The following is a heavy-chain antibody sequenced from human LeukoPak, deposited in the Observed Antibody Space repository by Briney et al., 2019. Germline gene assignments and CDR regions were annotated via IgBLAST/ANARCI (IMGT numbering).Heavy chain of an antibody. D-gene: IGHD3-10*01. CDR2: IYHSGST. V-gene: IGHV4-4*02. CDR1: GGSISSSNW. Sequence: SETLSLTCAVSGGSISSSNWWSWVRQPPGKGLEWIGEIYHSGSTNYNPSLKSRVTISVDKSKNQFSLKLSSVTAADTAVYYCARGRKVRGAIRKNYYYYYYMDVWGKGTTVTISS. CDR3: ARGRKVRGAIRKNYYYYYYMDV. J-gene: IGHJ6*03.